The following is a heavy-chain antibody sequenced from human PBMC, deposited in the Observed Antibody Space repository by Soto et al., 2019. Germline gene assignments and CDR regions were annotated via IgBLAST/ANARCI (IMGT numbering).Heavy chain of an antibody. J-gene: IGHJ6*02. Sequence: WGSLSLSCTASGFTFSSYSMNWIRQAPGKGLEWVSYINSSSSTIYYADSVKSRLTTTRENAKNTLYLQMHSLRDEDTAVYYCARKWVLWYGMDVCGQGTTVNVSS. CDR3: ARKWVLWYGMDV. CDR2: INSSSSTI. V-gene: IGHV3-48*02. CDR1: GFTFSSYS. D-gene: IGHD1-26*01.